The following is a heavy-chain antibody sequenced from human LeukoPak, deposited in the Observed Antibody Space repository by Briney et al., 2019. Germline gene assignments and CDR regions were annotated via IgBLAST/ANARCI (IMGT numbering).Heavy chain of an antibody. V-gene: IGHV3-72*01. J-gene: IGHJ4*02. D-gene: IGHD1-14*01. Sequence: GGSLRLSCAASGFTFSDHYMDWVRQAPGKGLEWVGRTRNKDNSYTTEYAASVKGRFTIARDDSKNSLYLQMNSLKTEDTAVYYCARPSFSTSPGNPSDYWGQGTLVTVSS. CDR3: ARPSFSTSPGNPSDY. CDR1: GFTFSDHY. CDR2: TRNKDNSYTT.